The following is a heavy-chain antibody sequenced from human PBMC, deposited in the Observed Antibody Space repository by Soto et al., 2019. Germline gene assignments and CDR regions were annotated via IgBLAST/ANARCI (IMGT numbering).Heavy chain of an antibody. Sequence: QVQLQESGPGLVKPSETLSLTCTVSGGSVSSGSYYWSWIRQPPGKGLEWIGYIHYSGSTNYNPSLKSRVTISVDTSKNQFTLKLSSVTAADTAVYYWARESGREYYYYYAMDVWGQGTTVTVSS. V-gene: IGHV4-61*01. CDR1: GGSVSSGSYY. CDR3: ARESGREYYYYYAMDV. CDR2: IHYSGST. D-gene: IGHD1-26*01. J-gene: IGHJ6*02.